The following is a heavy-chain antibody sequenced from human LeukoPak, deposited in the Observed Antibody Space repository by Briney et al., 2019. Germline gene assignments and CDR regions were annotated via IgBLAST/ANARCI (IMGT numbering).Heavy chain of an antibody. CDR1: GFSMSVYW. D-gene: IGHD3-22*01. V-gene: IGHV3-7*01. Sequence: PGGSLRLSCAASGFSMSVYWMSWVRQAPGKGLEWVGNIKQDGSERNYVDSVKGRFTISRDNAKKSLYLQMNSLRAEDTAVYYCARECGAYYHFFDYWGQGTLVTVSS. CDR2: IKQDGSER. CDR3: ARECGAYYHFFDY. J-gene: IGHJ4*02.